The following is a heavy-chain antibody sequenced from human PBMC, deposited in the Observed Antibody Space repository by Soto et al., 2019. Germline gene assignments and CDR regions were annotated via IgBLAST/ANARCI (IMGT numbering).Heavy chain of an antibody. Sequence: GASVKVSCKASGGTFSSYTISWVRQAPGQGLEWMGRIIPILGIANYAQKFQGRVTITADKSTSTAYMELSSLRSEDTAVYYCARDFASNIRDYWGRGTLVTVSS. CDR2: IIPILGIA. CDR3: ARDFASNIRDY. D-gene: IGHD3-3*01. V-gene: IGHV1-69*04. CDR1: GGTFSSYT. J-gene: IGHJ4*02.